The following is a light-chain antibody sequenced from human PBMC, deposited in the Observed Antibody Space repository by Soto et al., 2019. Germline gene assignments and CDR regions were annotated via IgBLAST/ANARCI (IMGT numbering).Light chain of an antibody. CDR2: EVS. V-gene: IGLV2-23*02. J-gene: IGLJ1*01. CDR3: CSYAGSIYV. CDR1: SSDVGSYNL. Sequence: SLLTKPASVSGSPGESITISCHGTSSDVGSYNLVSWYQQHPGKAPKLMIYEVSKRPSGVSNRFSGSKSGNTASLTISGLQAEDEADYYCCSYAGSIYVFGTGTKVTVL.